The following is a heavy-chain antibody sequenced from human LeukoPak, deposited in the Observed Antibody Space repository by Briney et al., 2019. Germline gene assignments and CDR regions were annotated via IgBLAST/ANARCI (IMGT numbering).Heavy chain of an antibody. V-gene: IGHV1-8*01. J-gene: IGHJ4*02. D-gene: IGHD2-15*01. Sequence: GASVKVSCKASGYTFTSYGINWVRQATGQGLEWMGWMNPNSGNTGYAQKFQGRVTMTRNSSITTAYMELSSLRSEDTAVCYCARRHGRCSDGSCYYPDYWGQGTLVTVSS. CDR3: ARRHGRCSDGSCYYPDY. CDR1: GYTFTSYG. CDR2: MNPNSGNT.